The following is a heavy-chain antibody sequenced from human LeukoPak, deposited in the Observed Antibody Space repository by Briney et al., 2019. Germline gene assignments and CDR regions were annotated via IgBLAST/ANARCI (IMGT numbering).Heavy chain of an antibody. J-gene: IGHJ4*02. CDR1: GFIFDDYG. Sequence: PGGSLRLSCAASGFIFDDYGMSWVRQAPGKGLEWVSGINWNGGSTGYADSVKGRFTISRDNAKNSLYLQMNSLRAEDTALYYCARGKGIMVVTPDDYWGQGTLVTVSS. CDR3: ARGKGIMVVTPDDY. V-gene: IGHV3-20*04. D-gene: IGHD4-23*01. CDR2: INWNGGST.